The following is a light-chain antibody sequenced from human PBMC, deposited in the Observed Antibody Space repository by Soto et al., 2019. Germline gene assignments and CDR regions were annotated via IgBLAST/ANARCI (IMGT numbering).Light chain of an antibody. CDR3: QQFGSSAWT. V-gene: IGKV3-20*01. CDR2: GAS. Sequence: EIVLTQSPGTLSLSPGERVTLSCRASQRLSSSYLAWYQKKPGQAPRLLIQGASSRATGIPDRFSGSGSGTYFTITISRLEHEDFALYYCQQFGSSAWTFGQGTRVEIK. CDR1: QRLSSSY. J-gene: IGKJ1*01.